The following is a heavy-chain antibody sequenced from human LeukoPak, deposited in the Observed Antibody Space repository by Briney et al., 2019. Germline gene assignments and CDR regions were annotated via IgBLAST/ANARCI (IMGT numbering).Heavy chain of an antibody. CDR3: ARDRGGWLRTNGLVEAFDI. J-gene: IGHJ3*02. D-gene: IGHD5-12*01. Sequence: SETLSLTCTVSGGSVSSGSYYWRWIRQPPGKGLEWIGYIYYSGSTNYNPSLKSQVTISVDTSKNQFSLKLSSVTAADTAVYYCARDRGGWLRTNGLVEAFDIWGQGTMVTVSS. CDR1: GGSVSSGSYY. CDR2: IYYSGST. V-gene: IGHV4-61*01.